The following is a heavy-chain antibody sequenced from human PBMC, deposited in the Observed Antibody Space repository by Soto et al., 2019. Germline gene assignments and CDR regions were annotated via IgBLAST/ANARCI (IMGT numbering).Heavy chain of an antibody. CDR3: ARLFDPLLLDGDYLL. D-gene: IGHD4-17*01. CDR1: GGSISSSSYY. Sequence: SETLSLTCTVSGGSISSSSYYWGWIRQPPGKGLEWIGSIYYSGSTYYNPSLKSRVTISVDTSKNQFSLKLSSVTAADTAVYYCARLFDPLLLDGDYLLWGQGTLVTVSS. V-gene: IGHV4-39*01. CDR2: IYYSGST. J-gene: IGHJ4*02.